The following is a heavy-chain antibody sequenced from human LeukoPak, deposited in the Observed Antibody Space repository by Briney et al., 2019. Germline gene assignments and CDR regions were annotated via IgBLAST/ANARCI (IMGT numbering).Heavy chain of an antibody. J-gene: IGHJ3*02. V-gene: IGHV3-23*01. D-gene: IGHD6-13*01. CDR2: ISGSGGST. CDR1: GFTFSSYA. CDR3: ARTSSWYIDSFDI. Sequence: PGGSLRLSCAASGFTFSSYAMSWVRQAPGKGLEWVSAISGSGGSTYYADSVEGRFTISRDNAKNSLYLQMNSLRAEDTAVYYCARTSSWYIDSFDIWGQGTMVSVSS.